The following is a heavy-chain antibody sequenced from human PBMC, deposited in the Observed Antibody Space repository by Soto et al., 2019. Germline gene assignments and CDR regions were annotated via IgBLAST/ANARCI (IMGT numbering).Heavy chain of an antibody. J-gene: IGHJ5*02. CDR1: GGSLTNAGYS. D-gene: IGHD1-7*01. V-gene: IGHV4-30-2*01. CDR3: ARNWNYVGMNWFDP. CDR2: IYNTGNA. Sequence: QLLLQESGSGLVRPSQTLSLTCAVSGGSLTNAGYSWTWIRRAPGQGLEWIGHIYNTGNAYYNPSLTSRVTISLDMSKSHFSLNLTSAIAADTAIYYCARNWNYVGMNWFDPWGQGALVTVSS.